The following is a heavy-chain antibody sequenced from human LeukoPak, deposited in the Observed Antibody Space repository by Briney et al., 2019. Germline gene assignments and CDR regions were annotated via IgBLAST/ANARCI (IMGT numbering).Heavy chain of an antibody. D-gene: IGHD3-10*01. CDR3: ARGQHYYGF. CDR1: GFTFSSYA. V-gene: IGHV3-48*04. CDR2: ISNSGSTI. J-gene: IGHJ4*02. Sequence: PGGSLRLSCAASGFTFSSYAMSWVRQAPGKGLEWVSYISNSGSTIYYADSVKGRFTISRDNAKNSLYLQMNSLRAEDTAVYYCARGQHYYGFWGQGTLVTVSS.